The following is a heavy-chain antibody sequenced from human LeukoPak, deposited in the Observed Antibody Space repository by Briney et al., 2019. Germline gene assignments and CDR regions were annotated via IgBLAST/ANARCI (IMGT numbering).Heavy chain of an antibody. CDR3: AKSSAGITWFDP. Sequence: GGSLRLSCAASGFSFCSSGMHWVRQAPGKGPEWVAFTRFDDSYKAYGDTVKGRFTISRDNSKNTLYLQMDSLRSDDTAVYYCAKSSAGITWFDPWGQGTLVTVSS. V-gene: IGHV3-30*02. CDR1: GFSFCSSG. D-gene: IGHD1-1*01. CDR2: TRFDDSYK. J-gene: IGHJ5*02.